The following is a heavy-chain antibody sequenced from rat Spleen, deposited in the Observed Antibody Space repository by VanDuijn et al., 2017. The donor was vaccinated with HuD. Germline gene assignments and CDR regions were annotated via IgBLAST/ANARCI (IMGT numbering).Heavy chain of an antibody. CDR2: ISTGGGST. CDR1: GFTFSNYD. D-gene: IGHD1-9*01. V-gene: IGHV5-25*01. J-gene: IGHJ2*01. CDR3: ARRHYGYNYFDY. Sequence: EVQLVETGGGLVQPGRSLKLSCAASGFTFSNYDMAWVRQTPTKGLEWIASISTGGGSTYYRDSVKGRFIISRDNAKSTLYLQMDSLRSEDTATYYCARRHYGYNYFDYWGQGVMVTVSS.